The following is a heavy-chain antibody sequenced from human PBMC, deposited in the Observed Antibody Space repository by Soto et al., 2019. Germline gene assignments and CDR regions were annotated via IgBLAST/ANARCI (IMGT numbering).Heavy chain of an antibody. Sequence: ESGGGVVQPGRSLRLSCAASGFTFSSYAMHWVRQAPGKGLEWVAVISYDGSNKYYADSVKGRFTISRDNSKNTLYLQMNSLRAEDTAVYYCARDLAVVTATPRGYFDYWGQGTLVTVSS. D-gene: IGHD2-21*02. V-gene: IGHV3-30-3*01. J-gene: IGHJ4*02. CDR1: GFTFSSYA. CDR3: ARDLAVVTATPRGYFDY. CDR2: ISYDGSNK.